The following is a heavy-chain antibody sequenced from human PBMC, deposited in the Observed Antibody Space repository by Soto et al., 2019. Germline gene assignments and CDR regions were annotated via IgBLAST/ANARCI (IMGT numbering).Heavy chain of an antibody. CDR1: GFTFNSYW. D-gene: IGHD5-18*01. Sequence: EVQLVESGGGLVQPGGSLRLSCAASGFTFNSYWMHWVRQAPGKGLVWVSRINSDGSSITYADSVKGRFTISRDNAKNTPYLQMNSLRAEDTAVYYCASGYSYERFDYWGQGTLVTVSS. V-gene: IGHV3-74*01. J-gene: IGHJ4*02. CDR2: INSDGSSI. CDR3: ASGYSYERFDY.